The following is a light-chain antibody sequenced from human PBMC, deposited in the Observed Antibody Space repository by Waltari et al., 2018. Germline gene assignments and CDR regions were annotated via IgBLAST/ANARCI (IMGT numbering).Light chain of an antibody. CDR3: CSFADSSASWV. CDR1: SSDVGTYDL. CDR2: DVN. V-gene: IGLV2-23*02. J-gene: IGLJ3*02. Sequence: QSALPQPASVSGSPGQSITISCTGTSSDVGTYDLVSWYQQHPGKAPKLMIHDVNKRPSGVSPRFAGSKSGNTASLTISGLQAEDEADYYCCSFADSSASWVFGGGTKLTVL.